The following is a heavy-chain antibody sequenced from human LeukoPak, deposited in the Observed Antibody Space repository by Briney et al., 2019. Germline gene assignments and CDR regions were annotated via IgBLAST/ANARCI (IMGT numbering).Heavy chain of an antibody. Sequence: GGSLRLSCAASGFTFSSYGMHWVRQAPGKGLEWVAVISYDGSNKYYADSVKGRFTISRDNSKDTLYLQMNSLRAEDTAVYYCAKDGGYSSSQPFDYWGRGTLVTVSS. J-gene: IGHJ4*02. CDR2: ISYDGSNK. CDR3: AKDGGYSSSQPFDY. V-gene: IGHV3-30*18. CDR1: GFTFSSYG. D-gene: IGHD6-13*01.